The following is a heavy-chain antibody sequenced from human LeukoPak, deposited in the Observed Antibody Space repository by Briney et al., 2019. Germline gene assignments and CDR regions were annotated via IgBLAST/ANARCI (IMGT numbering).Heavy chain of an antibody. V-gene: IGHV4-39*01. Sequence: SETLSRNGTVSGGSISSSSYYWGWIRQPPGKGLEWIGSIYYSGSTYYNPSLKSRVTISVDTSKNQFSLKLSSVTAADTAVYYCARLSSSSNDAFDIWGQGTMVTVSS. CDR1: GGSISSSSYY. D-gene: IGHD6-13*01. CDR3: ARLSSSSNDAFDI. J-gene: IGHJ3*02. CDR2: IYYSGST.